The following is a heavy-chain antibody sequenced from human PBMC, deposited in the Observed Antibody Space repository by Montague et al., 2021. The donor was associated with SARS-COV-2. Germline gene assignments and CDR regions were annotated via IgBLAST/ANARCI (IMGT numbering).Heavy chain of an antibody. Sequence: ETLSLTCAVYGGSFSGYYWNWIRQPPGKGLEWIGEINHSGSINYNPSLKSRVTMSVDTSKNQFSLKLSSVTAADTAVYYCARGARQGYGFRLGSFDSWGQGTLVTVSS. CDR1: GGSFSGYY. CDR3: ARGARQGYGFRLGSFDS. D-gene: IGHD3-10*01. V-gene: IGHV4-34*01. CDR2: INHSGSI. J-gene: IGHJ4*02.